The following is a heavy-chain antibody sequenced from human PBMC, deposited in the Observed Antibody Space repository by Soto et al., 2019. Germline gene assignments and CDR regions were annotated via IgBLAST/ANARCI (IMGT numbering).Heavy chain of an antibody. CDR3: AGDPPPPDF. CDR2: ISAYNGNT. CDR1: GYTFASYA. D-gene: IGHD2-2*01. J-gene: IGHJ1*01. Sequence: QVQLVQSGAEVKKPGASMKVSCKASGYTFASYAIIWMRQAPGQGLEWMGWISAYNGNTNYAPNVQGRVTMSTDTSTSTAYMELRSLRSDGSAVYYCAGDPPPPDFWGQGTRVTVSS. V-gene: IGHV1-18*01.